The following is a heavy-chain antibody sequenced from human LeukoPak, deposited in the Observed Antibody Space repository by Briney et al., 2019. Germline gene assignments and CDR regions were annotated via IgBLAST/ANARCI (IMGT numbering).Heavy chain of an antibody. J-gene: IGHJ2*01. CDR1: GGSFSGYY. CDR3: ARDRVPDIVVVVAASWYFDL. Sequence: SETLSLTCAVYGGSFSGYYWSWIRQPPGKGLEWIGEINHSGSTNYNPSLKSRVTISVDTSKNQFSLKLSSVTAADTAVYYCARDRVPDIVVVVAASWYFDLWGRGTLVTVSS. CDR2: INHSGST. V-gene: IGHV4-34*01. D-gene: IGHD2-15*01.